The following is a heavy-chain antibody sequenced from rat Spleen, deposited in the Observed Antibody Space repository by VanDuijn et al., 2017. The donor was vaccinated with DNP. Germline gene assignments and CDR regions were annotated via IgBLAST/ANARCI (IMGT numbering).Heavy chain of an antibody. V-gene: IGHV5-22*01. D-gene: IGHD1-4*01. J-gene: IGHJ2*01. Sequence: EVQLLESGGGLVQPGRSLKLSCAASGFTFSDYYMTWVRQTPTKGLEWVAYISSDGGSAYYGNSVKARFTISRDTAKSTLYLQMNSLRSEDMATYYCARHVLPLRVWDYWGQGVMVTVSS. CDR2: ISSDGGSA. CDR1: GFTFSDYY. CDR3: ARHVLPLRVWDY.